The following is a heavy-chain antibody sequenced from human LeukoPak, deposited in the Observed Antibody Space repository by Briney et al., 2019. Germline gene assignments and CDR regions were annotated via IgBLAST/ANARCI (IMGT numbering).Heavy chain of an antibody. CDR2: IKQDGSEK. V-gene: IGHV3-7*01. D-gene: IGHD3-10*01. J-gene: IGHJ3*02. Sequence: PGGSLRLSCAASGFTFSNYWMSWVRQAPGMGLEWVANIKQDGSEKYYVDSVKGRFTISRDNAKNSLYLQMNSLRAEDTAVYYCARVSFGAFDIWGQGTMVTVSS. CDR3: ARVSFGAFDI. CDR1: GFTFSNYW.